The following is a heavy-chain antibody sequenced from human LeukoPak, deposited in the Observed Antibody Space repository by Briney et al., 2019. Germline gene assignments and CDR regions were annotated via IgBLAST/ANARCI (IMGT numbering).Heavy chain of an antibody. Sequence: PSETLFLTCTVSGDSFSSVTDYWAWIRQPPGKGLEWIASGDYSGGTYYNPSLESRVAISADMSKNQFSLKLTSVTGADTAVYYCASAISTPNYDFWINYWGQGTLVTVSS. CDR3: ASAISTPNYDFWINY. CDR2: GDYSGGT. V-gene: IGHV4-39*07. J-gene: IGHJ4*02. CDR1: GDSFSSVTDY. D-gene: IGHD3-3*01.